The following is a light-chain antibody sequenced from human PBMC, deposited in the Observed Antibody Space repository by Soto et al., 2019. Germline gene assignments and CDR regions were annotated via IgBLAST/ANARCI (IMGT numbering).Light chain of an antibody. J-gene: IGLJ2*01. CDR2: EVS. V-gene: IGLV2-8*01. CDR1: SSDVGGYNY. Sequence: QSALTQPPSASGTAGQSVTISCTGTSSDVGGYNYVSWYQQHPGKAPQLMIYEVSKRPSGVPNRFSGSKSGNTASLTVSGLQTEDEADYDCSSYAGNDNFVVFGGGTKLTVL. CDR3: SSYAGNDNFVV.